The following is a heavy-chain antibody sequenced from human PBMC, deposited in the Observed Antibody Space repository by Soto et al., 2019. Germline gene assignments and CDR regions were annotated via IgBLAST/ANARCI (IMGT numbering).Heavy chain of an antibody. D-gene: IGHD3-10*01. Sequence: SETLSLTCAVYGGSFSGYYWSWIRQPPGKGLEWIGEINHSGNTNYNPSIKSRVNISVDTSKNQISLKLSSVTAADTAVYYCARVWGGAFDIWGQGTMVTVSS. CDR2: INHSGNT. CDR1: GGSFSGYY. J-gene: IGHJ3*02. CDR3: ARVWGGAFDI. V-gene: IGHV4-34*01.